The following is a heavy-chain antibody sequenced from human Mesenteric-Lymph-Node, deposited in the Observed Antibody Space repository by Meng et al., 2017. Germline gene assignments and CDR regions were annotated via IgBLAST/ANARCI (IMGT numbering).Heavy chain of an antibody. Sequence: GGSLRLSCAASGFTFGDYAMSWVRRAPGKGREWVGFARAKFYGGAIEYAASVKDRFIISRDDSKSFAYLQMISLKTEDTAVYYCTRVAPEPHRNRDASGYSYYYGMDVWGQGTTVTVSS. CDR3: TRVAPEPHRNRDASGYSYYYGMDV. CDR2: ARAKFYGGAI. V-gene: IGHV3-49*04. J-gene: IGHJ6*02. CDR1: GFTFGDYA. D-gene: IGHD1-14*01.